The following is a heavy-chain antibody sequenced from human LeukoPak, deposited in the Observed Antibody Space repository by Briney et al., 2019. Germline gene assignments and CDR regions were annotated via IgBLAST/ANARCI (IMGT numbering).Heavy chain of an antibody. J-gene: IGHJ4*02. D-gene: IGHD3-10*01. CDR2: IYYSGST. CDR3: ARHIDVLLWFGDPRGYFDY. V-gene: IGHV4-59*08. CDR1: GGSISSYY. Sequence: PSETLSLTCTVSGGSISSYYWSWIRQPPGKGLEWIGYIYYSGSTNYNPSLKSRVTISVDTSKNQFSLKLSSVTAADTAVYYCARHIDVLLWFGDPRGYFDYWGQGALVTVSS.